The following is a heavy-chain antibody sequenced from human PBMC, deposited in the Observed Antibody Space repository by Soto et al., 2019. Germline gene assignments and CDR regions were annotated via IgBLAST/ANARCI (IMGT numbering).Heavy chain of an antibody. V-gene: IGHV4-38-2*02. CDR3: ARQDRVVAEGRWFDP. Sequence: SETLSLTCTVSGYSISSGYHWAWIRKPPGKGLEWLGSVHYRGNNYYNPSLKSRLTISVDKSKNQFSLKLSSVTAADTAVYYCARQDRVVAEGRWFDPWGQGTLVTVSS. CDR2: VHYRGNN. J-gene: IGHJ5*02. CDR1: GYSISSGYH. D-gene: IGHD2-15*01.